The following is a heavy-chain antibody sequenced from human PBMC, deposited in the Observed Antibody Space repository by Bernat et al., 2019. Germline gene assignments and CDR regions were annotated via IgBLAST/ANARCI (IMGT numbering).Heavy chain of an antibody. Sequence: EVQLLESGGGLVQPGGSLRLSCAASGFTFSDHYMDWARQAPGKGLEWVGRIRNKPNRYTTEYAASVKGRFTISRDDSTNTLYLQMNSLKTEDTAVYYCARSFGGVIADAFDIWGQGTMVTVSS. D-gene: IGHD3-16*02. J-gene: IGHJ3*02. CDR2: IRNKPNRYTT. CDR3: ARSFGGVIADAFDI. V-gene: IGHV3-72*01. CDR1: GFTFSDHY.